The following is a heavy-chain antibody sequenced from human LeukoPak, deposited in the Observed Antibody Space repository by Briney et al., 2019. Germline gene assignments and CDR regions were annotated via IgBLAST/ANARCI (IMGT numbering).Heavy chain of an antibody. CDR3: ARDHNYAFDY. D-gene: IGHD5-18*01. V-gene: IGHV3-48*01. J-gene: IGHJ4*02. Sequence: QPGGSLRLSCAASRFTFSSYSMNWVRQAPGKGLEWVSYISSSGSIIDYADSVKGRFTISGDNARNSLFLQMNSLRAEDTAVYYCARDHNYAFDYWGQGTLVTVSS. CDR2: ISSSGSII. CDR1: RFTFSSYS.